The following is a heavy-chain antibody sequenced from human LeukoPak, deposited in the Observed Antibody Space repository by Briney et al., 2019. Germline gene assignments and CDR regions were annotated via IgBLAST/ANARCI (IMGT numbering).Heavy chain of an antibody. J-gene: IGHJ4*02. CDR2: ISYDGSNK. Sequence: GGSLRLSCAASGLTFSSYGMHWVRQAPGKGLEWVAVISYDGSNKYYADSVKGRFTISRDNSKNTLYLQIHSLRPEDTAVYYCARDPRGPTGFDSSARDTFDYWGQGTLVTVSS. D-gene: IGHD3-22*01. CDR3: ARDPRGPTGFDSSARDTFDY. CDR1: GLTFSSYG. V-gene: IGHV3-30*03.